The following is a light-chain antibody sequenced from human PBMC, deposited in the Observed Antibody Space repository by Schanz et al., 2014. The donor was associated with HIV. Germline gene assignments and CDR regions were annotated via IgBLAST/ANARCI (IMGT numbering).Light chain of an antibody. Sequence: DIVMTQSPLSLPVTPGEPASISCRSSQSLLHSNGYNYLDWYLQKPGQSPQLLIYLGSNRASGVPDRFRGSGSGSDFTLKISRVEAEAVGVYYCMQGLQTPQFTFGPGTKVDIK. J-gene: IGKJ3*01. V-gene: IGKV2-28*01. CDR3: MQGLQTPQFT. CDR1: QSLLHSNGYNY. CDR2: LGS.